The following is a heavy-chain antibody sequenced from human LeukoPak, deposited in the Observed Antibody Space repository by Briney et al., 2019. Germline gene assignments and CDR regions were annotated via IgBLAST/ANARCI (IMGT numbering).Heavy chain of an antibody. CDR1: GYTFTSYA. Sequence: ASVKVSCKASGYTFTSYAMHWVRQAPGQRLEWVGWINAGNGNTKYSQEFQGRVTITRDTSASTAYMELSSLRSEDMAVYYCARESRSHYYDFWSGYYGYFDYWGQGTLVTVSS. CDR2: INAGNGNT. V-gene: IGHV1-3*03. D-gene: IGHD3-3*01. CDR3: ARESRSHYYDFWSGYYGYFDY. J-gene: IGHJ4*02.